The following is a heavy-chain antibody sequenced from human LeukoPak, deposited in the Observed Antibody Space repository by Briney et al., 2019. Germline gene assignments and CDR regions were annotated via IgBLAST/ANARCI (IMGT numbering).Heavy chain of an antibody. D-gene: IGHD3-10*01. Sequence: ASVKVSCKASGYTLTSYDINSVRQATGQGLERMGWMNLNSGNTGYAKKFQGRVTITRNTSISTAYMELSSLRSEDTAVYYCARAPRITMVRGVIYWFDPWGQGTLVTVSS. CDR3: ARAPRITMVRGVIYWFDP. V-gene: IGHV1-8*03. CDR2: MNLNSGNT. J-gene: IGHJ5*02. CDR1: GYTLTSYD.